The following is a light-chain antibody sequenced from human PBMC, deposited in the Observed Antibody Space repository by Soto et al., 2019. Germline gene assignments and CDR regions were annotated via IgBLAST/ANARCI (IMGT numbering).Light chain of an antibody. V-gene: IGLV2-14*01. Sequence: QSALTQPASVSGSPGQSITISCTGTSSDIGGYKYVSWYQQHPGKAPKLMIYEVSNRPSGVSNRFSGSKSGNTASLTISGLQAEDEAEYYCSSYTSSSTVAFGGGTKLTVL. CDR2: EVS. J-gene: IGLJ2*01. CDR3: SSYTSSSTVA. CDR1: SSDIGGYKY.